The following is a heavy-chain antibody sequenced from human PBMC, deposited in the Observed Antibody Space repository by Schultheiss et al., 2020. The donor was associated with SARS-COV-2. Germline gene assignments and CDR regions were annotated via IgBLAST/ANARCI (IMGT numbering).Heavy chain of an antibody. Sequence: GESLKISCAASGFTFSSYGMHWVRQAPGKGLEWVSVIYSGGSTYYADSVKGRFTISRDNSKNTLYLQMNSLRAEDTAVYYCAKGEGGHWYFDLWGRGTLVTVSS. J-gene: IGHJ2*01. CDR1: GFTFSSYG. D-gene: IGHD2-15*01. V-gene: IGHV3-NL1*01. CDR3: AKGEGGHWYFDL. CDR2: IYSGGST.